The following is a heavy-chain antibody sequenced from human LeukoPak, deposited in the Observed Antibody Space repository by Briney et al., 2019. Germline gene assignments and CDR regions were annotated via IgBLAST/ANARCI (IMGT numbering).Heavy chain of an antibody. CDR1: GFTFGVYG. D-gene: IGHD1-7*01. V-gene: IGHV3-33*01. CDR3: VRDQNFYFDY. J-gene: IGHJ4*02. CDR2: IWYDGSNK. Sequence: PGKSLRLSCAASGFTFGVYGMHWVRQAPGKGLEWVAVIWYDGSNKYYADSVKGRFTISRDSSKNTLYLQMNILRAEDTAVHYCVRDQNFYFDYWGQGTLVTVSS.